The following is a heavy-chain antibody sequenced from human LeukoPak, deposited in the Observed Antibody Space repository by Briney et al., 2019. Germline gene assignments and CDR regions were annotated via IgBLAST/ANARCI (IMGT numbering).Heavy chain of an antibody. Sequence: GGSLRLSCAASGFSFSSYWMNWVRQPPGKGLEWVANIKEDGSEKYYVDSLKGRFTISRDNAKNSLYLQMNSLRAEDTAVYYCARGGSYYIYWGQGTLVTVSS. CDR1: GFSFSSYW. D-gene: IGHD1-26*01. CDR2: IKEDGSEK. CDR3: ARGGSYYIY. V-gene: IGHV3-7*01. J-gene: IGHJ4*02.